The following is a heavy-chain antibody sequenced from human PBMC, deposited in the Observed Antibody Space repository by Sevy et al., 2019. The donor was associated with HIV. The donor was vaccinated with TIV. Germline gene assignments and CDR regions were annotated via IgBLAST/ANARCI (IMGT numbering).Heavy chain of an antibody. V-gene: IGHV1-69*13. Sequence: VKVSCKASGGTFSSYAISWVRQAPRQGLERRGGIIPIFGTANYAQKFQGRVTISADKSTSTAYMELSSLRSEDTAVYYCARSARELKHCSGGSCYSVGIDCWGQGTLVIVSS. J-gene: IGHJ4*02. CDR3: ARSARELKHCSGGSCYSVGIDC. CDR2: IIPIFGTA. CDR1: GGTFSSYA. D-gene: IGHD2-15*01.